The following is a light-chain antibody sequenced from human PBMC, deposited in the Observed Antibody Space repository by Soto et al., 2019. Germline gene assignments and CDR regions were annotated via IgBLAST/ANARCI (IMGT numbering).Light chain of an antibody. CDR2: SAS. V-gene: IGKV3-20*01. CDR1: QSVSSSS. J-gene: IGKJ1*01. Sequence: EIVLTQSPGTLSLSPGERVTLSCRASQSVSSSSLAWYQQKVGKAPRLLIYSASSRATGIPDRFSGSGSVTDFTLTISRLEPEDCAVYYCQQYGSSPWTFGQGTKVEIK. CDR3: QQYGSSPWT.